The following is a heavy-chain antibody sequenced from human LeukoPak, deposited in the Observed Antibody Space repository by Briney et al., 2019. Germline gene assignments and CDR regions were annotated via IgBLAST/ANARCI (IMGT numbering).Heavy chain of an antibody. J-gene: IGHJ4*02. CDR1: GYTSTNHY. CDR2: INPSGDST. CDR3: ARHDLGGFSPFDS. Sequence: ASVKVSCKASGYTSTNHYMHWVRQAPGQGLEWMGIINPSGDSTTYAQKFQGRVTMTRDTSTGTVYMELSSLRSEDTAVYYCARHDLGGFSPFDSWGQGTLVTVSS. V-gene: IGHV1-46*01. D-gene: IGHD2-15*01.